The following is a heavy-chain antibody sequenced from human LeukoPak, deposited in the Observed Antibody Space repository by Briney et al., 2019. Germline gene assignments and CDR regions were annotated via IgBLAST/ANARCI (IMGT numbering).Heavy chain of an antibody. D-gene: IGHD3-3*01. CDR3: AREGIYDSALDY. V-gene: IGHV4-61*02. CDR2: IYTSGST. Sequence: PSQTLSLTCTVSGGSISSGSYYWSWIRQPAGKGLEWIGRIYTSGSTNYNPSLKSRVTISVDTSKNQFSLKLSSVTAADTAVYYCAREGIYDSALDYWGQGTLVTVSS. J-gene: IGHJ4*02. CDR1: GGSISSGSYY.